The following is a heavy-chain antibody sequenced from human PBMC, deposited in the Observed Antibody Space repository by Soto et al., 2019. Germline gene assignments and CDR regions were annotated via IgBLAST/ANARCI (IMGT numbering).Heavy chain of an antibody. J-gene: IGHJ4*02. CDR1: GFNFNKYA. V-gene: IGHV3-23*01. CDR2: ISCCGGTA. CDR3: AKADGEQWLLPHLEN. D-gene: IGHD6-19*01. Sequence: EVQLLESGGDLVRPGESLRLSCAASGFNFNKYAMSWVRQAPGEGLEWDSGISCCGGTASYADSVKGRFTIARDDSKNTLFLHMNSLRVEDTAEYYCAKADGEQWLLPHLENWGRGTLVTVS.